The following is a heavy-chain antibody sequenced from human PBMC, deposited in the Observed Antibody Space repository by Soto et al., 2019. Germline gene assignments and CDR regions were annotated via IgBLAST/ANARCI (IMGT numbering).Heavy chain of an antibody. D-gene: IGHD1-26*01. J-gene: IGHJ4*02. CDR3: ARQHVRGRTIAGAAEF. CDR1: GKSLSGYY. Sequence: QVQLQQWGAGLLKPSETLSLTCAVYGKSLSGYYWSWIRQPPGKALEWIGEINHSGNTNYNPSLKSRATISVETSKNQLFLNLSSVTAADTAMYYCARQHVRGRTIAGAAEFWGQGTLVSFSS. V-gene: IGHV4-34*01. CDR2: INHSGNT.